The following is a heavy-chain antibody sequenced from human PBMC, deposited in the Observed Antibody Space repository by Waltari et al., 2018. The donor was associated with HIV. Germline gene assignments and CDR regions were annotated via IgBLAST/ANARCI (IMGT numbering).Heavy chain of an antibody. CDR2: TYFRSKWYN. Sequence: QVQLQQSGPGLVKPSQTLSLTCAISGDSVSSNSAAWNWIRHSPSSGLEWLGRTYFRSKWYNDYTVSVKSRITINPDTSKNQFSLQWNSGTPEDTAVYYCARGSTHCQHWGQGTLVTVSS. V-gene: IGHV6-1*01. J-gene: IGHJ1*01. CDR1: GDSVSSNSAA. D-gene: IGHD2-2*01. CDR3: ARGSTHCQH.